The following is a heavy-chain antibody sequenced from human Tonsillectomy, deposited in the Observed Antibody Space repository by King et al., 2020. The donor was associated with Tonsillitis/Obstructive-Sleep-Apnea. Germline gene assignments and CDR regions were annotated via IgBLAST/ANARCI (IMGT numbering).Heavy chain of an antibody. D-gene: IGHD3-9*01. V-gene: IGHV3-64*01. CDR1: GFTFSSYA. CDR3: AREGIFSHDMDV. CDR2: ISSNGGST. Sequence: VQLVESGGGLIQPGGSLRLSCAASGFTFSSYAMHWVRQATGKGLEYVSAISSNGGSTYYVNSVKGRFTISRDNSKNTLYLQMGSLTAEDMAVYYCAREGIFSHDMDVWGKGTTVTVSS. J-gene: IGHJ6*03.